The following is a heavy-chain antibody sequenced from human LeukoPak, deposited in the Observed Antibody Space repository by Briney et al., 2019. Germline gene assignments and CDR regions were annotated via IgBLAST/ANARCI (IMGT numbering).Heavy chain of an antibody. D-gene: IGHD1-26*01. CDR3: ARDGAYREDKVY. Sequence: ASVNVSFMSCVWTYTSYYMHWLGPAPGQGLDWMGIINPCGGSKCYAQKFQGRVTMTRDMSKSTVNLELSSVRSEDTAVYYCARDGAYREDKVYWGQGTMVTVSP. CDR2: INPCGGSK. CDR1: VWTYTSYY. V-gene: IGHV1-46*01. J-gene: IGHJ4*02.